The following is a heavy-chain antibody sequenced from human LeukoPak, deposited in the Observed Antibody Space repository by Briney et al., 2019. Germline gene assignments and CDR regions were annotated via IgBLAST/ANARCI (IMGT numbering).Heavy chain of an antibody. V-gene: IGHV3-21*01. CDR2: ISSSSSYI. Sequence: PGGSLRLSCAASGFTFSSYSMNWVRQAPGKGLEWVSSISSSSSYIYYADSVKGRFTISRDNAKNSLYLQMNSLRAEDTAVYYCARGGRGGYRTLDYWGQGTLVTVSS. D-gene: IGHD5-24*01. J-gene: IGHJ4*02. CDR3: ARGGRGGYRTLDY. CDR1: GFTFSSYS.